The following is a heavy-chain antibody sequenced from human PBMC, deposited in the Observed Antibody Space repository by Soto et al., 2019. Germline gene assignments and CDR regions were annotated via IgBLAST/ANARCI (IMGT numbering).Heavy chain of an antibody. V-gene: IGHV1-8*01. J-gene: IGHJ4*02. CDR3: ASRVGATSFDGDY. CDR1: GYTFTSYD. D-gene: IGHD1-26*01. Sequence: QVQLVQSGAEVKKPGASVKVSCKASGYTFTSYDVNWVRLAPGQGLEWMGWMNPNSGSTDYAQKFQGRVTMTRNIYISTAYMELSSLRSEDTAVYYCASRVGATSFDGDYWGQGTLVTVSS. CDR2: MNPNSGST.